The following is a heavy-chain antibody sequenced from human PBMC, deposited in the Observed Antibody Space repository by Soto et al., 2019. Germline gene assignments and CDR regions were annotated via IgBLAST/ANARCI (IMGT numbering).Heavy chain of an antibody. Sequence: QLQLQESGPGLVKPSETLSLTCTVSGGSISSSSYYWGWIRQPPGKGLEWIGSIYYSGSTYYNPSLKSRVTISVDTSKNQFSLKLSSVTAADTAVYYCARHILKQQLAVPDAFDIWGQGTMVTVSS. V-gene: IGHV4-39*01. D-gene: IGHD6-13*01. CDR1: GGSISSSSYY. J-gene: IGHJ3*02. CDR2: IYYSGST. CDR3: ARHILKQQLAVPDAFDI.